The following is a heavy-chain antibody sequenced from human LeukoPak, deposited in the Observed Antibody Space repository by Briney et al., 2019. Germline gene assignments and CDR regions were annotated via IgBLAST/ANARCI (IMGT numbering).Heavy chain of an antibody. V-gene: IGHV3-21*04. CDR2: ISSSSSYI. D-gene: IGHD2-2*01. CDR1: GFTFSSYS. Sequence: GGSLRLSCAASGFTFSSYSMNSVRQAPGKGLEWVSSISSSSSYIYYADSVKGRFTSSRDNAKNSLYLQMNSLRAEDTAVYYCATCHAISPVVPAAIDYWGQGTLVTVSS. CDR3: ATCHAISPVVPAAIDY. J-gene: IGHJ4*02.